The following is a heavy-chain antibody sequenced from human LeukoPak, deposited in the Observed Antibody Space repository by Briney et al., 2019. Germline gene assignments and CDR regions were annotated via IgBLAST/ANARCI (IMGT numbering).Heavy chain of an antibody. CDR3: CRQLGELLSGTLYDYYQDV. CDR2: IRSEGNSYAT. Sequence: GGSLRLSCAASGFTFSGSAMHWVRQASGKGLEWVGHIRSEGNSYATVYAASVKGRFTISRDDSKNTAYLQMNSLKTEDTAVYYCCRQLGELLSGTLYDYYQDVWGKGTTVTVSS. D-gene: IGHD3-10*01. J-gene: IGHJ6*03. V-gene: IGHV3-73*01. CDR1: GFTFSGSA.